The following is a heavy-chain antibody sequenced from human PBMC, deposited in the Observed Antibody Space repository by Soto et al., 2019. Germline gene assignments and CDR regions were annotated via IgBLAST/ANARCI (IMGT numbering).Heavy chain of an antibody. D-gene: IGHD3-3*01. CDR3: ARTYPYDFWSGYSYYFDY. CDR1: GYTFTSYD. CDR2: MNPNIGNT. Sequence: ASVKVSCKASGYTFTSYDINWVRQATGQGLEWMGWMNPNIGNTGYAQKFQGRVTMTRNTSISTAYMELSSLRSEDTAVYYCARTYPYDFWSGYSYYFDYWGQGTLVTASS. J-gene: IGHJ4*02. V-gene: IGHV1-8*01.